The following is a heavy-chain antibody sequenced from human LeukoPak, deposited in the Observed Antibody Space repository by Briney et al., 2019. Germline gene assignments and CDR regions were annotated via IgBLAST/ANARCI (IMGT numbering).Heavy chain of an antibody. CDR2: INWNGGSA. V-gene: IGHV3-20*01. D-gene: IGHD2-21*02. Sequence: GGSLRLSCAASGFTFDDYGMSWVRHAPGKGLEWVSGINWNGGSAGYADSVKGRFTISRDNAKNSLYLQMNSLRAEDTALYHCARGPGGDFYPFDYWGQGTLVTVSS. J-gene: IGHJ4*02. CDR3: ARGPGGDFYPFDY. CDR1: GFTFDDYG.